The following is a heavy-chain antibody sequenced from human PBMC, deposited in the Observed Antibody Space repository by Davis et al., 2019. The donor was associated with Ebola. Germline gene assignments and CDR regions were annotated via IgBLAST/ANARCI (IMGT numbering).Heavy chain of an antibody. J-gene: IGHJ4*02. CDR2: ISYDGSNK. CDR1: GFTVSSDY. V-gene: IGHV3-30*03. CDR3: ARKSGVDY. Sequence: GESLKISCVASGFTVSSDYMSWVRQAPGKGLEWVAVISYDGSNKYYADSVKGRFTISRDNSKNTLYLQMNSLRAEDTAVYYCARKSGVDYWGQGTLVTVSS. D-gene: IGHD3-3*01.